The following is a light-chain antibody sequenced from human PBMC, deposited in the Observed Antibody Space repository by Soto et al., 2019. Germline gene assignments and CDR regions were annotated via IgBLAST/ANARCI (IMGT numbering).Light chain of an antibody. V-gene: IGLV1-40*01. CDR2: GNS. CDR3: AVWDNSLNGVA. J-gene: IGLJ2*01. Sequence: QAVLTQPPSVSGAPGQRVTISCTGSSSNIGAGFDVHWYHQIAGTAPKLLIYGNSNRPSGVPDRFSGSKSGTSASLAINGLRSEDEADYYCAVWDNSLNGVAFGGGTKLTVL. CDR1: SSNIGAGFD.